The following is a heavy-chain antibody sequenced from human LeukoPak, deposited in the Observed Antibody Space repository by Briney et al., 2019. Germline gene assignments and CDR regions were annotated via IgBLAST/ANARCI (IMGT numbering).Heavy chain of an antibody. CDR2: INTNTGNP. V-gene: IGHV7-4-1*02. CDR3: AREGEVVDQTAIDY. Sequence: ASVKVSCKASGYTFTSYAMNWVRQAPGQGLEWMGWINTNTGNPTYAQGFTGRFVFSLDTSVSTAYLQISSLKAEDTAVYYCAREGEVVDQTAIDYWGQGTLVTVSS. CDR1: GYTFTSYA. J-gene: IGHJ4*02. D-gene: IGHD3-22*01.